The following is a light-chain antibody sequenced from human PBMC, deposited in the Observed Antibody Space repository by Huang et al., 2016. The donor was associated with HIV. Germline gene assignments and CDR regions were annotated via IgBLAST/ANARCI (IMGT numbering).Light chain of an antibody. CDR2: WAS. CDR1: QTISYNKNY. Sequence: DIVMTQSPDSLAVSLGERATINCKSSQTISYNKNYLAWYQQKPGQSPKLLIYWASTRESGVPDLFSGSGSGTDFTLTISSLQAEDVAVYYCQQYYSKPLTFGGGTKVEIK. J-gene: IGKJ4*01. CDR3: QQYYSKPLT. V-gene: IGKV4-1*01.